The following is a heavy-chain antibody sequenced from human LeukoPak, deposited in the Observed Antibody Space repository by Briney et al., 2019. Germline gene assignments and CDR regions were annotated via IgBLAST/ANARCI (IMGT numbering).Heavy chain of an antibody. J-gene: IGHJ2*01. V-gene: IGHV4-34*01. CDR2: INHSRST. Sequence: SETLSLTCTVSGGSISSYYWSWIRQPPAKGLEWIGQINHSRSTHYNPSLKSRVTISVDTSKNQFSLKLSSVTAADTAVYYCARVPKYFDLWGRGTLVTVSS. CDR3: ARVPKYFDL. CDR1: GGSISSYY.